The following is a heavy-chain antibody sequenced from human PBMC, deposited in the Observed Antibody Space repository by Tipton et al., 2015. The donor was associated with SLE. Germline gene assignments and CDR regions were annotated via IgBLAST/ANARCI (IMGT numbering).Heavy chain of an antibody. V-gene: IGHV3-23*01. J-gene: IGHJ6*03. CDR1: GFIFSDYY. CDR3: AGDPGGGNYYYYYMDV. CDR2: ISGIGVDT. D-gene: IGHD3-16*01. Sequence: SLRLSCAASGFIFSDYYMSWIRQTPGKGLEWVSTISGIGVDTYYADSVKGRFTISRDNSRNTLYLRMTSLRAEDTAVYYCAGDPGGGNYYYYYMDVWGKGTTVTVSS.